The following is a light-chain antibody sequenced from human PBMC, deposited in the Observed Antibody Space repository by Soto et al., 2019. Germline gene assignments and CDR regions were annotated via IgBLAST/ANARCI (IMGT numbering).Light chain of an antibody. CDR3: AAWDESRNGWV. J-gene: IGLJ3*02. CDR1: SSDIGSNT. V-gene: IGLV1-44*01. Sequence: QSVLTQAPSASGSPGQRVTISCSGSSSDIGSNTVSWYQQVPGTAPKLLIYCDVHRPSRVPPRFSGANSGTSAALATGGLQSEDEADYYCAAWDESRNGWVFGGGTKLTVL. CDR2: CDV.